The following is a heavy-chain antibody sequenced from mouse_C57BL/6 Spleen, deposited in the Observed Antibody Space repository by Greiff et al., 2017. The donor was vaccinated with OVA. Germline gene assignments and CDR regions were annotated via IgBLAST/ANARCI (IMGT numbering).Heavy chain of an antibody. V-gene: IGHV5-6*01. J-gene: IGHJ4*01. Sequence: EVHLVESGGDLVKPGGSLKLSCAASGFTFSSYGMSWVRQTPDKRLEWVATISSGGSYTYYPDSVKGRFTISRDNAKNTLYLQMSSLKSEDTAMYYCARHEVARYAMDYWGQGTSVTVSS. CDR1: GFTFSSYG. D-gene: IGHD1-1*02. CDR3: ARHEVARYAMDY. CDR2: ISSGGSYT.